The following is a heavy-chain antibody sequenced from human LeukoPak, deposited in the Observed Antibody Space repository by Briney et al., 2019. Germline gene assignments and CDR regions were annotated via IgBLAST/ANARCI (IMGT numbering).Heavy chain of an antibody. D-gene: IGHD5-12*01. V-gene: IGHV3-21*01. Sequence: GSLRLSCAASGFTFNSYSMNWVRQTPGKGLEWVSSISSSSGYINYADSVKGRFTVSRDNSKNTLYLQMGSLRAEDMAVYYCARVQDSGYDLRFDIWGQGTMVTVSS. CDR2: ISSSSGYI. CDR3: ARVQDSGYDLRFDI. J-gene: IGHJ3*02. CDR1: GFTFNSYS.